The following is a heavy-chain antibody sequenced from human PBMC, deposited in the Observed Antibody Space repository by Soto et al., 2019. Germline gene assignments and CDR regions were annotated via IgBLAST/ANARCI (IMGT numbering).Heavy chain of an antibody. CDR3: ARDRHGDYDLSNRIFDP. CDR2: IYYSGST. D-gene: IGHD4-17*01. J-gene: IGHJ5*02. V-gene: IGHV4-59*01. Sequence: PSETLSLTCTVSGGSISSYYWSWIRQPPGKGLDWIWYIYYSGSTNYNPSLKSRVTISVDTSKNQFSLKLSSVTAADTAVYYCARDRHGDYDLSNRIFDPWGQGTLVTVSS. CDR1: GGSISSYY.